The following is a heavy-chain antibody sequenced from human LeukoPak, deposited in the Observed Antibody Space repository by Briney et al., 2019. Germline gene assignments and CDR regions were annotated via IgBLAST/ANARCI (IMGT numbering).Heavy chain of an antibody. CDR2: IYSGGST. J-gene: IGHJ6*02. Sequence: EGSLRLSCAASGFTVSSNYMSWVRQAPGKGLEWVSVIYSGGSTYYADSVKGRFTISRDNSKNTLYLQMNSLRAEDTAVYYCARDLDSSGPYGMDVWGQGTTVTVSS. V-gene: IGHV3-66*01. CDR1: GFTVSSNY. CDR3: ARDLDSSGPYGMDV. D-gene: IGHD3-22*01.